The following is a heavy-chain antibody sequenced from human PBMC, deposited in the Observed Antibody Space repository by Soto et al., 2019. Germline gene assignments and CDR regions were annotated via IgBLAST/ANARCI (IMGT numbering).Heavy chain of an antibody. Sequence: QVQLVQSGAEVKKPGSSVKVSCKASGGTFSSYAISWVRQAPRQGLEWMGGIIPIFGTANYAQKFQGRVTITADESTSTAYMELSSLRSEDTAVYYCARGPPGVLMVYASSGMDVWGQGTTVTVSS. CDR3: ARGPPGVLMVYASSGMDV. CDR2: IIPIFGTA. D-gene: IGHD2-8*01. V-gene: IGHV1-69*01. CDR1: GGTFSSYA. J-gene: IGHJ6*02.